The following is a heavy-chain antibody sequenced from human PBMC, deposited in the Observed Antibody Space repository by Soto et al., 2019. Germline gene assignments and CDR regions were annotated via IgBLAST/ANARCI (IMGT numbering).Heavy chain of an antibody. CDR1: GFTFSSYG. J-gene: IGHJ1*01. CDR2: ISYDGSTK. Sequence: QVQLVESGGGVVQPGRSLRLSCAASGFTFSSYGMHWVRQAPGKGLEWVAVISYDGSTKYYPDSVKGRFTISRDNSKNTLYLQMNSLRAEDTAVYYCAKDYERWFTVTQRGGAYFQHWGQGTLVTVSS. D-gene: IGHD4-17*01. V-gene: IGHV3-30*18. CDR3: AKDYERWFTVTQRGGAYFQH.